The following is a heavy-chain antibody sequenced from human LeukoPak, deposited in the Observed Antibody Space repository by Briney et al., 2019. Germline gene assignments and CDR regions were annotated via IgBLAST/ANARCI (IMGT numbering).Heavy chain of an antibody. CDR3: ARHVPKTYYYDSSGFFFDY. V-gene: IGHV1-69*04. J-gene: IGHJ4*02. CDR1: GGTFSSYA. D-gene: IGHD3-22*01. CDR2: IIPILGIA. Sequence: GASVKVSCKASGGTFSSYAISWVRQAPGQGLEWMGRIIPILGIANYAQKFQGRVTITADKSTSTAYMELSSLRSEDTAVYYCARHVPKTYYYDSSGFFFDYWGQGTLVTVSS.